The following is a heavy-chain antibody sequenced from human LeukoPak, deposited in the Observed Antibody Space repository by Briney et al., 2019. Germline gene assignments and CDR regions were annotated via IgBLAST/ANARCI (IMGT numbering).Heavy chain of an antibody. D-gene: IGHD1-26*01. V-gene: IGHV4-38-2*02. Sequence: SETLSLTCTVSGYSISTGYYWDWIRQPPGKGLEWIGTFYHGGSTYYNPSLKSRVTISVDTSKNQFSLNLTSVTAADTAVYYCARVQTRRSNHYYYYYMDVWGKGTTVTVSS. J-gene: IGHJ6*03. CDR3: ARVQTRRSNHYYYYYMDV. CDR1: GYSISTGYY. CDR2: FYHGGST.